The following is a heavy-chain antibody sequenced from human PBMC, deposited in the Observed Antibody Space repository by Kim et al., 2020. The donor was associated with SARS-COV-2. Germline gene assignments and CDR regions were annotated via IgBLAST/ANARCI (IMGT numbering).Heavy chain of an antibody. Sequence: GGSLRLSCAASGFTFSSFAMHWVRQAPGKGLEWVALISYDGSVKEYEESVKGRLTISRDNSKNTLYLQMDSLRVEDTAVYYCARDSVVVVITVPNYGMDVWGQGTAVTVSS. V-gene: IGHV3-30*03. D-gene: IGHD3-22*01. CDR1: GFTFSSFA. CDR3: ARDSVVVVITVPNYGMDV. J-gene: IGHJ6*02. CDR2: ISYDGSVK.